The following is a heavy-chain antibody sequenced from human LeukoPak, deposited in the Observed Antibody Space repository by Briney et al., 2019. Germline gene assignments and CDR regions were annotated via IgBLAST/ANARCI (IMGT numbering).Heavy chain of an antibody. CDR3: ARVARTYYYDSSGYLEY. CDR1: GGTFSSYA. D-gene: IGHD3-22*01. Sequence: ASVKVSCKASGGTFSSYAISWVRQAPGQGLEWMGGIIPIFGTANYAQKFQGRVTITADKSTSTAYMELSSLRSEDTAVYYCARVARTYYYDSSGYLEYWGQGTLVTVSS. CDR2: IIPIFGTA. V-gene: IGHV1-69*06. J-gene: IGHJ4*02.